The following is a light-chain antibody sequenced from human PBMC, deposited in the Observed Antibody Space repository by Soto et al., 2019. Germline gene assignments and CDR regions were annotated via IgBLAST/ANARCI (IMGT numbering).Light chain of an antibody. J-gene: IGKJ5*01. CDR2: DAS. Sequence: DIVLTQSPGTLSLSPGERATLSCRASQSVRGTSLAWYQQKPGQAPRLLIYDASSRATGIPDRFSGGGAGTDFSLTISRLEPEDFAVYYCQHHGSSPPITFGQGTQLEIK. CDR3: QHHGSSPPIT. V-gene: IGKV3-20*01. CDR1: QSVRGTS.